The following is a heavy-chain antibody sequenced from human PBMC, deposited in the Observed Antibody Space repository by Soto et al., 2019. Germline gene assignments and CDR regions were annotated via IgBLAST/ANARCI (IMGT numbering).Heavy chain of an antibody. Sequence: GGSLRLSCAASGFTFSSYSMNWVRQAPGKGLEWVSSISSSSYIYYADSVKGRFTISRDNAKNSLYLQMNSLRAEDTAVYYCARDPVCSSTSCYYFDYWGQGTLVTVSS. CDR1: GFTFSSYS. CDR3: ARDPVCSSTSCYYFDY. CDR2: ISSSSYI. D-gene: IGHD2-2*01. J-gene: IGHJ4*02. V-gene: IGHV3-21*01.